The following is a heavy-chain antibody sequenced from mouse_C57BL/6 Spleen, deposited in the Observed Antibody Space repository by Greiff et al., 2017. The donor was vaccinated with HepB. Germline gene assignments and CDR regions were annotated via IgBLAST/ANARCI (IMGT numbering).Heavy chain of an antibody. CDR1: GFTFTDYY. Sequence: EVQVVESGGGLVQPGGSLSLSCAASGFTFTDYYMSWVRQPPGKALEWLGFIRNKANGYTTEYSASVKGRFTISRDNSKSILYLQMNALRAEDSATYYCARGPYGSSSFDYWGQGTTLTVSS. D-gene: IGHD1-1*01. J-gene: IGHJ2*01. V-gene: IGHV7-3*01. CDR2: IRNKANGYTT. CDR3: ARGPYGSSSFDY.